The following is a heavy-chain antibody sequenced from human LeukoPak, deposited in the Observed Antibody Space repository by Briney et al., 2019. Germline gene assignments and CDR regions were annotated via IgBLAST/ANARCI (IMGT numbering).Heavy chain of an antibody. CDR3: TISTVIAPEFDS. Sequence: PSETLSLTCTVSGGSISSFYWNWIRQPPGKALEWIGHIHYTGNTNYNPSLKSRVTISVDTSKNQFSLYLSSVTAADTAVYYCTISTVIAPEFDSSGPGTLVTVSS. CDR1: GGSISSFY. D-gene: IGHD2-21*01. V-gene: IGHV4-59*01. CDR2: IHYTGNT. J-gene: IGHJ4*02.